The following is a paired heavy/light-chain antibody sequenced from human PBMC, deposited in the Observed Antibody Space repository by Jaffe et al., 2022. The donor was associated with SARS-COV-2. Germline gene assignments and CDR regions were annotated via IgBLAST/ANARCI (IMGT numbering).Light chain of an antibody. V-gene: IGLV5-45*02. CDR1: SGINVGTYR. Sequence: QPVLTQPSSLSASSGASASLTCNLRSGINVGTYRIYWYQQKPGSPPQFLLNYKSDSDKRQGSGVPSRFSGSKDASANAGILLISGLQSDDEADYHCVIWHSNAWVFGGGTKLTVL. CDR3: VIWHSNAWV. J-gene: IGLJ3*02. CDR2: YKSDSDK.
Heavy chain of an antibody. CDR3: VRDDYFAGTVLEGTLDV. J-gene: IGHJ4*02. CDR1: GYTFSNYA. D-gene: IGHD1-1*01. Sequence: QVQLVQSGSELKKPGASVKISCKASGYTFSNYALNWVRQAPGQGLEWMGWINTYTGDPTYVQGFTGRFVFSLDTSVRTAYLQISDLKADDTAFYYCVRDDYFAGTVLEGTLDVWGQGTLVTVSS. CDR2: INTYTGDP. V-gene: IGHV7-4-1*02.